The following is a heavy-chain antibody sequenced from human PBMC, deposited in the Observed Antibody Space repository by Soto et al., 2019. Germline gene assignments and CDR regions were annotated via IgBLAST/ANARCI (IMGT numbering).Heavy chain of an antibody. CDR1: GGSISSGDYY. V-gene: IGHV4-30-4*01. D-gene: IGHD3-16*01. CDR2: IYYSGGT. J-gene: IGHJ5*02. Sequence: QVQLQESGPGLVKPSQTLSLTCTVSGGSISSGDYYWSWIRQPPGKGLEWIGFIYYSGGTYYKPTLKNRVTISVDASKNKFSLNLSSVTAADTAVYYCARASTGELWVYANWFDPWGPGTLVTVSS. CDR3: ARASTGELWVYANWFDP.